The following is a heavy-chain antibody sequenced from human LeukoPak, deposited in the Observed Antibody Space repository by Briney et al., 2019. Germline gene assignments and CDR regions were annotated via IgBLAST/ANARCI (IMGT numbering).Heavy chain of an antibody. Sequence: GGSLRLSCAASGFTFSTEWMGWVRQAPGKGLEWVATMKEEGGNIYYVDSVRGRFTISRDNAKNSLFLQMNSLRADDTAVYYCTRDGCSGWCHDYWGQGTLVTVSS. CDR1: GFTFSTEW. D-gene: IGHD6-19*01. CDR2: MKEEGGNI. V-gene: IGHV3-7*01. CDR3: TRDGCSGWCHDY. J-gene: IGHJ4*02.